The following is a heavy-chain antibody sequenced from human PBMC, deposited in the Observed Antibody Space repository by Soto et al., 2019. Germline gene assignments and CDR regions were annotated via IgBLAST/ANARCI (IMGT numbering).Heavy chain of an antibody. D-gene: IGHD6-13*01. CDR2: INPNSGGT. CDR1: GYTFTGYY. Sequence: VKVSCKASGYTFTGYYMHWVRQAPGQGLEWMGWINPNSGGTNYAQKFQGWVTMSRDTSISTAYMELSRLRSDDTAVYYCASAPYSSSYFDYWGQGTLVTVSS. CDR3: ASAPYSSSYFDY. J-gene: IGHJ4*02. V-gene: IGHV1-2*04.